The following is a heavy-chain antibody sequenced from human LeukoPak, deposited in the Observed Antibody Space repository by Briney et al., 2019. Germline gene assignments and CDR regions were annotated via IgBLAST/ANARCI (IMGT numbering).Heavy chain of an antibody. CDR2: VSTSGEST. D-gene: IGHD3-16*02. V-gene: IGHV3-48*04. Sequence: GGSLRPSCAASGFTFSNYNTNWVRQAPGKGLEWVSEVSTSGESTYYADSVKGRFTISRDNAKKSLYLQMNSLRVEDTAVYYCAVRFDYWGQGILVTVSS. J-gene: IGHJ4*02. CDR3: AVRFDY. CDR1: GFTFSNYN.